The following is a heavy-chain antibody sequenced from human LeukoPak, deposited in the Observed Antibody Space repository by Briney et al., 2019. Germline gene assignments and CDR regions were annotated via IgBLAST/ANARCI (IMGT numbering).Heavy chain of an antibody. CDR2: ISAYNGDT. V-gene: IGHV1-18*01. J-gene: IGHJ4*02. CDR1: GYTFSSYI. CDR3: ARRHDYGDY. Sequence: ASVKVSCKASGYTFSSYIITWVRQAPGQGLEWMGWISAYNGDTNYAQKVQGRVTMTADTSTNTAHMELRSLRSDDTAVYYCARRHDYGDYWGQGTLVTVSS.